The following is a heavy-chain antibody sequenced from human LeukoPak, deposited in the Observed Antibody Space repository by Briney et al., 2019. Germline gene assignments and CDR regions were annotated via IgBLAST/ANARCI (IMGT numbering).Heavy chain of an antibody. D-gene: IGHD3-10*01. J-gene: IGHJ3*02. CDR2: ISAYNGNT. CDR3: ARVLTGDASNI. Sequence: ASVKVSCKASGYIFTSYGISCVRQAPGQGLEWMGWISAYNGNTNYAQRLQGRVTMTTDKSTRTAYMELRSLRPDDTAVYYCARVLTGDASNIWGQGTMVTVSS. CDR1: GYIFTSYG. V-gene: IGHV1-18*01.